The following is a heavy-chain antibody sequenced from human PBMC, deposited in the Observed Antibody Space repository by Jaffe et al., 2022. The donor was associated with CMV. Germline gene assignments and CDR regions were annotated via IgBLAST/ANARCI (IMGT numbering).Heavy chain of an antibody. CDR2: IYYSGST. CDR1: GGSISSYY. J-gene: IGHJ6*03. D-gene: IGHD6-19*01. CDR3: ARVRRPSSGWYPHRPYYYYYYMDV. V-gene: IGHV4-59*01. Sequence: QVQLQESGPGLVKPSETLSLTCTVSGGSISSYYWSWIRQPPGKGLEWIGYIYYSGSTNYNPSLKSRVTISVDTSKNQFSLKLSSVTAADTAVYYCARVRRPSSGWYPHRPYYYYYYMDVWGKGTTVTVSS.